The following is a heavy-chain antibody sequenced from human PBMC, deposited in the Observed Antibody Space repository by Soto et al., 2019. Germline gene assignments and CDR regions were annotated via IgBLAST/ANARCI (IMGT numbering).Heavy chain of an antibody. CDR2: INSDGSSI. CDR3: ARLPVDTITSLDY. D-gene: IGHD3-3*01. V-gene: IGHV3-74*01. Sequence: EVQLVESGGDLVQPGGFLRLSCATSGFTFSRYWMHWVRQVPGKGLVWVSRINSDGSSISYSDSVKGRFTISRDNAKNTLYLQMNSLRVEDTAVYDCARLPVDTITSLDYWGQGTLVTVSS. J-gene: IGHJ4*02. CDR1: GFTFSRYW.